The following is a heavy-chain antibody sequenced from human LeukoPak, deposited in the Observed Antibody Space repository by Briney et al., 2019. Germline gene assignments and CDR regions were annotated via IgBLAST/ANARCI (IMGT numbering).Heavy chain of an antibody. CDR1: GFAFSNAW. CDR2: IKSKTDGGTT. V-gene: IGHV3-15*01. J-gene: IGHJ4*02. CDR3: TTADDYGEMNFDY. Sequence: GGSLRLSCAASGFAFSNAWMSWVRQAPGKGLEWVGRIKSKTDGGTTDYAAPVKGRFTISRDDSKNTLYLQMNSLKTEDTAVYYCTTADDYGEMNFDYWGQGTLVTVSS. D-gene: IGHD4-17*01.